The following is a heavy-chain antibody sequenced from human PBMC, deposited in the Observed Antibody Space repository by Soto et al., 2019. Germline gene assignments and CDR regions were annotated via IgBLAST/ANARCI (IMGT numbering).Heavy chain of an antibody. V-gene: IGHV1-18*01. CDR2: ISAFNGNT. CDR3: ARSYYLADAFDV. Sequence: EASVKVSCKASGFRFSDYGFNWLRQAPGQGLEWMGWISAFNGNTETAQGPQDRVTMTTDSSTTTAHMDLTNLTTDDTAIYYCARSYYLADAFDVWGQGTMVTVSS. CDR1: GFRFSDYG. J-gene: IGHJ3*01. D-gene: IGHD3-16*01.